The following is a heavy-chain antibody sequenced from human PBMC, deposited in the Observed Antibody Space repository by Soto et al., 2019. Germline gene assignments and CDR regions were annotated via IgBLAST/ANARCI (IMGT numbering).Heavy chain of an antibody. D-gene: IGHD6-19*01. J-gene: IGHJ4*02. Sequence: EVQLLESGGGLVQPGGSLRLSCAASGFTFGIYVMAWVRQAPGEGLEWVSTISGSGTSAYYADSVKGRFSVSRDNSKNTVYLQMDSLRAEDTAIYCCAKGHANGWYGALDYWGQGSLVTVSS. CDR1: GFTFGIYV. V-gene: IGHV3-23*01. CDR3: AKGHANGWYGALDY. CDR2: ISGSGTSA.